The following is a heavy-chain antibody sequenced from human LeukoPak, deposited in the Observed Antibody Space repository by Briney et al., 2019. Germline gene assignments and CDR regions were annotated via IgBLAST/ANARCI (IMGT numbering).Heavy chain of an antibody. CDR2: IRSSSSDI. Sequence: GGSLRLSCAASGFTFSSYSMNWVRQAPGKGQEWVSYIRSSSSDIYYADSVKGRFTISRDNAKNSLYLQMNSLRAEDTAVYYCARGGTYSSGWYFDYWGQGTLVTVSS. V-gene: IGHV3-21*01. CDR1: GFTFSSYS. J-gene: IGHJ4*02. D-gene: IGHD6-19*01. CDR3: ARGGTYSSGWYFDY.